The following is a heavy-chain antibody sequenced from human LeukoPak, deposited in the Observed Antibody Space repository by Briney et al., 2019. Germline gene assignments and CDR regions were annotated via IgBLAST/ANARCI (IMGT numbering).Heavy chain of an antibody. Sequence: GGSLRLSCAASALTFSRYWMHWVRQAPGKGLEWVANIKQDGSEKSYVDSVKGRFTISRDNAKNSLYLHMNSLTAEDTAVYYCARALRSAGDYWGQGTLVTVSS. CDR2: IKQDGSEK. J-gene: IGHJ4*02. D-gene: IGHD6-13*01. CDR1: ALTFSRYW. V-gene: IGHV3-7*01. CDR3: ARALRSAGDY.